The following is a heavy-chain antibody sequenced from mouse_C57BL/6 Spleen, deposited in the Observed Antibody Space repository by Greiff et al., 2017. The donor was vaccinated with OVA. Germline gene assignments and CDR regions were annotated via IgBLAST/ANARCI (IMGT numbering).Heavy chain of an antibody. D-gene: IGHD2-1*01. CDR2: INPSNGGT. CDR1: GYTFTSYW. V-gene: IGHV1-53*01. J-gene: IGHJ4*01. CDR3: ARNGNYYAMDY. Sequence: VKLMESGTELVKPGASVKLSCKASGYTFTSYWMHWVKQRPGQGLEWIGNINPSNGGTNYNEKFKSKATLTVDKSSSTAYMQLSSLTSEDSAVYYCARNGNYYAMDYWGQGTSVTVSS.